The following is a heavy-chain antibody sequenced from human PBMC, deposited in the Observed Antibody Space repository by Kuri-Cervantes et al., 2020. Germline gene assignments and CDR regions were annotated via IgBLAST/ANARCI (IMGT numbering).Heavy chain of an antibody. CDR1: GFTFSSYG. V-gene: IGHV3-33*01. D-gene: IGHD3-16*02. CDR3: ASFPSYRLGYFQH. J-gene: IGHJ1*01. CDR2: IWYDGSNK. Sequence: GGSLRLSCAASGFTFSSYGMHWVRQAPGKGLEWVAVIWYDGSNKYYADSVKGRFTISRDNSKNTLYLQMNSLRAEDTAVYYCASFPSYRLGYFQHWGQVTLVTVSS.